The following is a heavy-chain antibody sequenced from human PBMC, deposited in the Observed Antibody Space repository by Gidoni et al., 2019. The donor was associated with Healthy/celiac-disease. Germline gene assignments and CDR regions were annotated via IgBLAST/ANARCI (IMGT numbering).Heavy chain of an antibody. CDR3: ARDRNSHFDY. CDR1: GFTFSSYG. V-gene: IGHV3-33*01. D-gene: IGHD2-15*01. J-gene: IGHJ4*02. CDR2: IWYDGSNK. Sequence: QVQLVESGGGVVQPGRSLRLSCAASGFTFSSYGMHWVRQAPGKGLEWVAVIWYDGSNKDYADSVKGRFTISRDNSKNTLYLQMNSLRAEDTAVYYCARDRNSHFDYWGQGTLVTVSS.